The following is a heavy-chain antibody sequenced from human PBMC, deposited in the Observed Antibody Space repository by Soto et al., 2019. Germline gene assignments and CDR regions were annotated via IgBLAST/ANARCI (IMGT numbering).Heavy chain of an antibody. Sequence: QVQLQESGPGLVKPSQTLSLTCTVSGGSISSGGYYWSWIRRHPGKGRDWIGYIYYSGSTYYNPSLKSRVTISVDTSKNQFSLKLSSVTAADTAVYYCARDTTVSYYYYGMDVWGQGTTVTVSS. J-gene: IGHJ6*02. CDR2: IYYSGST. D-gene: IGHD1-1*01. CDR3: ARDTTVSYYYYGMDV. V-gene: IGHV4-31*03. CDR1: GGSISSGGYY.